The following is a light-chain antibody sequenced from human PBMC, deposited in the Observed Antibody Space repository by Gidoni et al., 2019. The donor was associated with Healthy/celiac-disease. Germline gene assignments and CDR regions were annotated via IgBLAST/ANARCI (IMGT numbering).Light chain of an antibody. CDR2: KAS. Sequence: DIQMTQSPSTLSASVGDRVTITCRASQSISSWLAWYQQKPGKAPKLLIYKASSLESGVPSRFSGSGSGTEFTLTISSLQPDEFATYYCQQYNSPFTFXPXTKVEIK. J-gene: IGKJ3*01. CDR3: QQYNSPFT. CDR1: QSISSW. V-gene: IGKV1-5*03.